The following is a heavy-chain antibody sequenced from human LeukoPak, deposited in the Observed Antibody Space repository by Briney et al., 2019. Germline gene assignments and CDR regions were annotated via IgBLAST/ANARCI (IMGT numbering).Heavy chain of an antibody. D-gene: IGHD3-22*01. CDR3: ARDKVSCYYDSSGYYYVRAFDI. CDR1: GGSISSYY. J-gene: IGHJ3*02. V-gene: IGHV4-59*01. CDR2: IYYSGST. Sequence: SETLSLTCTVSGGSISSYYWSWIRQPPGKGLEWIGYIYYSGSTNYNPSLKSRVTISVDTSKNQFSLKLSSVTAADTAVYYCARDKVSCYYDSSGYYYVRAFDIWGQGTMATVSS.